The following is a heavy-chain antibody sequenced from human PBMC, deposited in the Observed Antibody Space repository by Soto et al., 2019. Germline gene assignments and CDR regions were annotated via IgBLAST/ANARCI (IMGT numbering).Heavy chain of an antibody. CDR1: GGSISSSNW. CDR3: ARERDYYGSGNWFDP. J-gene: IGHJ5*02. Sequence: SETLSLTCAVSGGSISSSNWWSYVRQPPGKGLEWIGEIYHSGSTNYNPSRKSRVTISVDKSKNQFYLKLRSVTAAYTAVYYCARERDYYGSGNWFDPWGQGTRVTVSS. V-gene: IGHV4-4*02. D-gene: IGHD3-10*01. CDR2: IYHSGST.